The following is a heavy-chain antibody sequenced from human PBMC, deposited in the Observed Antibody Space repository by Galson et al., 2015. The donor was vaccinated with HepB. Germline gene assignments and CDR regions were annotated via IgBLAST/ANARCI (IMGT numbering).Heavy chain of an antibody. D-gene: IGHD2-2*01. CDR2: IYWDDDK. Sequence: PALVKPTQTLTLTCTFSGFSLSTSGVGVGWIRQPPGKALEWLALIYWDDDKRYRPSLKSRLTITKDTSKNQVVLTMANMHPVDTATYYCARKVFSTSCLDYWGQGTLVTVSS. J-gene: IGHJ4*02. CDR3: ARKVFSTSCLDY. CDR1: GFSLSTSGVG. V-gene: IGHV2-5*02.